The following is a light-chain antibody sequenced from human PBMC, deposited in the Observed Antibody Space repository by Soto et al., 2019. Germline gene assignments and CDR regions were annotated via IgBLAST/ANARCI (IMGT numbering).Light chain of an antibody. CDR2: GNS. CDR3: QSYYSSLNGWV. CDR1: SSNTGAGYD. V-gene: IGLV1-40*01. Sequence: QSVLTQPPSVSGAPGQRVTISCTGSSSNTGAGYDVHWYQQLPGTAPKLLIYGNSNRPSGVPDRFSGSKSGTSASLGITGLQAEDEADYYCQSYYSSLNGWVFGGGTKLTVL. J-gene: IGLJ3*02.